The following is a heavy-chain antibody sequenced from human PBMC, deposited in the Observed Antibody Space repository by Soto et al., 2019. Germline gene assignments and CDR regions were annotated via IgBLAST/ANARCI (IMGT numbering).Heavy chain of an antibody. CDR2: IIPIFGTA. Sequence: QVQLAQSGAEVKTPGSSVKVSCKASGVTFSSYSINGLRQAPGQGLEWMGEIIPIFGTANYAQKVQSRVTITADDSTSTAYMEMSSLTSEDMAVYYCARDGGRHSGGIDYLGQGTLVTVSS. CDR1: GVTFSSYS. D-gene: IGHD1-26*01. CDR3: ARDGGRHSGGIDY. V-gene: IGHV1-69*01. J-gene: IGHJ4*02.